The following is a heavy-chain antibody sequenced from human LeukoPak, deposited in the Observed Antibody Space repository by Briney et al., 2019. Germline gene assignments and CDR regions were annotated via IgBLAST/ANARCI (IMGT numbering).Heavy chain of an antibody. Sequence: SETLSLTCTVSGGSISSYYWSWIRQPPGKGLEWIGYIYYSGSTNYNPSLKSRVTISVDTSKNQFSLKLSSVTAADTAVYYCARVADTSGYYYGLEYYFGYWGQGTLVTVSS. CDR2: IYYSGST. CDR3: ARVADTSGYYYGLEYYFGY. CDR1: GGSISSYY. J-gene: IGHJ4*02. V-gene: IGHV4-59*01. D-gene: IGHD3-22*01.